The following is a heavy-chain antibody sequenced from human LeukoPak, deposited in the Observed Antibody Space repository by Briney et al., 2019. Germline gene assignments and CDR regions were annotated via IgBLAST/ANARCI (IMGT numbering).Heavy chain of an antibody. CDR1: GGSISSSSYY. CDR3: ARGVMVIPRYYFDY. D-gene: IGHD2-21*01. CDR2: IHYSGST. Sequence: SETLSLTCTVSGGSISSSSYYWGWIRQPPGKGLEWIGSIHYSGSTYYNPSLKSRATISVDTSKNQFSLKLTSVTAADTAVYYCARGVMVIPRYYFDYWGQGTLVTVSS. J-gene: IGHJ4*02. V-gene: IGHV4-39*07.